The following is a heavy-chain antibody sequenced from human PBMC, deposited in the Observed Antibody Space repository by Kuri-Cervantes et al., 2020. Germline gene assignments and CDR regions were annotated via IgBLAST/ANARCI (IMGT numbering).Heavy chain of an antibody. Sequence: SVKVSCKASGGTFSSYAISWVRQAPGQGLEWMGGIIPIFGTANYAQKLQGRVTMTTDTSTSTAYMELRSLRSDDTAVYYCARTTYYYGSVDCWGQGTLVTVSS. J-gene: IGHJ4*02. D-gene: IGHD3-10*01. CDR2: IIPIFGTA. CDR3: ARTTYYYGSVDC. CDR1: GGTFSSYA. V-gene: IGHV1-69*05.